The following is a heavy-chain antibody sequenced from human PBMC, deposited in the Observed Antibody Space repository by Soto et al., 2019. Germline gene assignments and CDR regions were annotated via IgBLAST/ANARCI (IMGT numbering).Heavy chain of an antibody. Sequence: GASVKVSCKASGGTFSSYAISWVRQAPGQGLEWMGGIIPIFGTANYAQKFQGRVTITADESTSTAYMELSSLRSEDTAVYYCARGPREYCSGGSCYSDFDYWGQGTLVTVSS. J-gene: IGHJ4*02. CDR2: IIPIFGTA. D-gene: IGHD2-15*01. CDR1: GGTFSSYA. V-gene: IGHV1-69*13. CDR3: ARGPREYCSGGSCYSDFDY.